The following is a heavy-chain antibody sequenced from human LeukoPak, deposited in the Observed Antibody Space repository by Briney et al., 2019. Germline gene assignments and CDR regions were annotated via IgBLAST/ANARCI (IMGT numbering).Heavy chain of an antibody. CDR3: ARSDHNSWNAFDI. J-gene: IGHJ3*02. D-gene: IGHD1-26*01. CDR2: INPNNGNL. Sequence: VRQATGQXLEWMGWINPNNGNLGYAQKFQGRVTITRNTPISTAYMELSSLTSEDTAVYYCARSDHNSWNAFDIWGQGTMVTVSS. V-gene: IGHV1-8*03.